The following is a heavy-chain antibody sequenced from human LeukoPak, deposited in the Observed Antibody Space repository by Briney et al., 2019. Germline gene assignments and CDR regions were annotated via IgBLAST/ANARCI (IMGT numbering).Heavy chain of an antibody. D-gene: IGHD4-17*01. V-gene: IGHV1-8*01. CDR3: GRALGTTTDAFDI. CDR2: MNPNSGNT. Sequence: ASVKVSCKASGYTFTSYDINWVRQATGQGLEWMGWMNPNSGNTGYAQKFQGRVTMTRNTSISTAYMELSSLRSEDTAVYYCGRALGTTTDAFDIWGQGTMVTVSS. CDR1: GYTFTSYD. J-gene: IGHJ3*02.